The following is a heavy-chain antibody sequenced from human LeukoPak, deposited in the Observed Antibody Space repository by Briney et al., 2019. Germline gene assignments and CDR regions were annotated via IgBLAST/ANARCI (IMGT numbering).Heavy chain of an antibody. J-gene: IGHJ6*02. CDR2: INPKTGGT. Sequence: ASVKVSCKASGYTFTDYYMHWVRQAPGQGLEWMGWINPKTGGTHYAQRFRGRVTMTRDTSIRTAYMELSRLRSDDTAVYFCARLKIQVFLDYSNYGMDVWGQGTTVTVSS. V-gene: IGHV1-2*02. D-gene: IGHD5-18*01. CDR3: ARLKIQVFLDYSNYGMDV. CDR1: GYTFTDYY.